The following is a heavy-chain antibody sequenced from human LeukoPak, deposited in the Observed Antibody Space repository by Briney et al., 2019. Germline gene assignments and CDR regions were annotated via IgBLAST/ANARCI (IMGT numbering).Heavy chain of an antibody. Sequence: GGSLRLSCAASGFTFSSYSMNWVRQAPGKGLEWVAFILYDGSTKHYTDSVKGRFTISRDNSKNTVYLQMNSLRVEDTAVYYCAKEGSSIRDGYNSWGQGTLVTVSS. CDR2: ILYDGSTK. CDR1: GFTFSSYS. D-gene: IGHD5-24*01. V-gene: IGHV3-30*02. J-gene: IGHJ4*02. CDR3: AKEGSSIRDGYNS.